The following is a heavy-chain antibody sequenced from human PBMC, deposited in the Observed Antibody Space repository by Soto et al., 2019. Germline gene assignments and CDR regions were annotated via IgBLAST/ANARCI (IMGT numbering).Heavy chain of an antibody. CDR3: ASRPVMEVAQYGNWFDP. CDR2: IIPFFGTT. D-gene: IGHD2-15*01. V-gene: IGHV1-69*01. J-gene: IGHJ5*02. CDR1: GGTVSSYP. Sequence: QVHLVQAGAEVKKPGSSVKVSCKASGGTVSSYPINWVRQAPGQGLEWVGGIIPFFGTTHSAQKFQGRVTITANESTITAYMEMSSLRAEDTAVYYCASRPVMEVAQYGNWFDPWGQGTLVTVSS.